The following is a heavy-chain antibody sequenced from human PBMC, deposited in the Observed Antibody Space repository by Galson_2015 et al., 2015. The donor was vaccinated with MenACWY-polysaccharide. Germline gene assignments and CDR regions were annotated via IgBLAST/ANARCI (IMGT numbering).Heavy chain of an antibody. CDR2: IYWDDDK. CDR3: APSLAATFDDNWFDP. Sequence: ALVKPTQTLTLTCTFSGFSLSTSGVGVGWIRQPPGKALAWLALIYWDDDKRYSPSLKSRLTITKDTSKNQVVLTMTNMDPVDTATYYCAPSLAATFDDNWFDPWGQGTLVTVSS. J-gene: IGHJ5*02. D-gene: IGHD2-15*01. V-gene: IGHV2-5*02. CDR1: GFSLSTSGVG.